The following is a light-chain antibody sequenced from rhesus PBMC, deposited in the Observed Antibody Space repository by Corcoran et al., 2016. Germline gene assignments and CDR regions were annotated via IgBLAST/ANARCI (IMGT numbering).Light chain of an antibody. J-gene: IGKJ1*01. V-gene: IGKV1-74*01. CDR3: QHGYGTPRT. CDR1: ENVNNH. Sequence: DIQMTQSPSSLSATVGDRVTITCRASENVNNHLNWYQQKQGKAPKLLIYKASTLQSGVPSRFSGSGSGTDFTFTISSLQPEDVATYYCQHGYGTPRTFGQGTKVEIK. CDR2: KAS.